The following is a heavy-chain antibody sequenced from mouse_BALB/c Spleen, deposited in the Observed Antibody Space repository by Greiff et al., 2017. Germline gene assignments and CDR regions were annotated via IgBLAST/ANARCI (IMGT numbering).Heavy chain of an antibody. D-gene: IGHD2-4*01. V-gene: IGHV3-6*02. CDR2: ISYDGSN. CDR1: GYSITSGYY. Sequence: EVQVVESGPGLVKPSQSLSLTCSVTGYSITSGYYWNWIRQFPGNKLEWMGYISYDGSNNYNPSIKNRIPITRDTSKNQIFLKLNSVTTEDAATYYCARAYEYYFDVWGAGTTVTVSS. CDR3: ARAYEYYFDV. J-gene: IGHJ1*01.